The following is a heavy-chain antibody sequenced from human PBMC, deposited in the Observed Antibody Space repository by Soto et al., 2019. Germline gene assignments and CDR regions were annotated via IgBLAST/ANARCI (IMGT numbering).Heavy chain of an antibody. D-gene: IGHD2-21*02. CDR3: ARGFSGGDADRVDP. CDR2: INPGNGNT. Sequence: QVQLVQSGAEVKKPGASVKVSCKASGYTFTSYAMHWVRQAPGQRLEWMGWINPGNGNTKYSQKFQGRVTITRDTYANTTYMELSSLRSEDTAGYYCARGFSGGDADRVDPWGQGTLVTVSS. J-gene: IGHJ5*02. CDR1: GYTFTSYA. V-gene: IGHV1-3*01.